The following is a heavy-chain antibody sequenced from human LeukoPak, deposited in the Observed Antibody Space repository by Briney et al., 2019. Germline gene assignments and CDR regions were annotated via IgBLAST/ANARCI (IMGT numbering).Heavy chain of an antibody. J-gene: IGHJ6*03. Sequence: KPSETLSLTCTASGGSISSYYWSWIRQPPGKGLEWIGYIYYSGSTDYNPSLKGRVTISVDTSKNQFSLKLSSVTAADTAVYYCARGSDCSSTSCFPGDYYYYYMDVWGKGTTVTVSS. CDR2: IYYSGST. CDR3: ARGSDCSSTSCFPGDYYYYYMDV. V-gene: IGHV4-59*01. CDR1: GGSISSYY. D-gene: IGHD2-2*01.